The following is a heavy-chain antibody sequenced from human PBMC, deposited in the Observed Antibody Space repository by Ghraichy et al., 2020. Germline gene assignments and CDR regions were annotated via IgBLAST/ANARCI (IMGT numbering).Heavy chain of an antibody. D-gene: IGHD2/OR15-2a*01. Sequence: SETLSLTCTVSGGSISSYYWSWIRQPPGKGLEWIGYIYYSGSTNYNPSLKSRVTISVDTSKNQFSLKLSSVTAADTAVYYCARHPSMLDVAFDIWGQGTMVTVSS. V-gene: IGHV4-59*01. CDR1: GGSISSYY. J-gene: IGHJ3*02. CDR3: ARHPSMLDVAFDI. CDR2: IYYSGST.